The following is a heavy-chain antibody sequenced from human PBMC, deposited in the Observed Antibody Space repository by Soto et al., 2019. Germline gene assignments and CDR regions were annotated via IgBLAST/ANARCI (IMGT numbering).Heavy chain of an antibody. V-gene: IGHV5-51*01. CDR3: VRPQAKELGTIRGAFDI. J-gene: IGHJ3*02. Sequence: GESLKISCKGSGDTFTSHWIAWVRQMPGKGLELMGLIYPADSATRYSPSFEGQVTISVDKSISTAYLQWSSLKASDTAMYYCVRPQAKELGTIRGAFDIWGQGTKVTVSS. CDR1: GDTFTSHW. D-gene: IGHD3-10*01. CDR2: IYPADSAT.